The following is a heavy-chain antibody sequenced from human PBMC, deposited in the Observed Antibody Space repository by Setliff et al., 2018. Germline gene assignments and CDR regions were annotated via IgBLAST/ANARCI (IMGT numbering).Heavy chain of an antibody. D-gene: IGHD3-3*01. J-gene: IGHJ4*02. CDR1: GFTFSSYA. CDR3: AKDQPHKYDKSGSAPIDY. V-gene: IGHV3-23*01. Sequence: PGGSLRLSCAASGFTFSSYAMSWVRQTPGKGLEWVSGISGSSVDTYYVDSVKGRFTISRDNSKNTLYLQMSSLRVEDTAIYYCAKDQPHKYDKSGSAPIDYWGQGTLVTVSS. CDR2: ISGSSVDT.